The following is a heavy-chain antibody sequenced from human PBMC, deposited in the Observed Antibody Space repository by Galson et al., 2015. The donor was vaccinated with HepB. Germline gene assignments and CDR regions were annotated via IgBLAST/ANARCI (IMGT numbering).Heavy chain of an antibody. CDR2: IFWSDDK. D-gene: IGHD3-16*01. CDR1: GFSLRASGVG. V-gene: IGHV2-5*01. CDR3: SRGLGLMGPYFDN. J-gene: IGHJ4*02. Sequence: PALVKPTQTLTLTCTFSGFSLRASGVGVGWVRQSPGKGLEWLALIFWSDDKRYSPSLSSRLTIPKDTSKNQVFLTVTNLNPMDTVTFSCSRGLGLMGPYFDNPGQWTLVTVSS.